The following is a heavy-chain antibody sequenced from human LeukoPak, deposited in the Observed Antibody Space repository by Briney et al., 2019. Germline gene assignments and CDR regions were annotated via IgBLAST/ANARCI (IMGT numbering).Heavy chain of an antibody. Sequence: ESLKISCKGSGYSFTSYWIGWVRQMPGKGLEWMGIIYPGDSDTRYSPSFQGQVTISADKSISTAYLQWSSLKASDTATYYCARITYYYDSSGCYYYYYMDVWGKGTTVTVSS. CDR2: IYPGDSDT. V-gene: IGHV5-51*01. D-gene: IGHD3-22*01. CDR3: ARITYYYDSSGCYYYYYMDV. J-gene: IGHJ6*03. CDR1: GYSFTSYW.